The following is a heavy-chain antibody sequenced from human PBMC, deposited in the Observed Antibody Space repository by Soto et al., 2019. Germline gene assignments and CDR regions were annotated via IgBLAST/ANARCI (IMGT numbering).Heavy chain of an antibody. CDR3: ARRVVVARGTAFDI. CDR1: GGSISSSNW. D-gene: IGHD2-15*01. J-gene: IGHJ3*02. Sequence: SETLSLTCAVSGGSISSSNWWSWVRQPPGKGLEWIGEIYHSGSTNYNPSLKSRVTISVDKSKNQFSLKLSSVTAADTAVYYCARRVVVARGTAFDIWGQGTMVTVS. CDR2: IYHSGST. V-gene: IGHV4-4*02.